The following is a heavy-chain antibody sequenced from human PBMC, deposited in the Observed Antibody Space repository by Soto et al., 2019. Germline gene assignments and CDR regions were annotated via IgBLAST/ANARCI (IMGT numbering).Heavy chain of an antibody. CDR2: IRPSGADT. J-gene: IGHJ4*02. Sequence: VQLLESGGGLVQPGESLTLSCAASGFTFINYAMSWVRQAPGKGLEWVSTIRPSGADTNYADSVKGRFTLSRDNSRGTLYLRMNSLRAEDTALYYCVKDSLITGNTEPFDSLGQGTLVTVSS. CDR1: GFTFINYA. D-gene: IGHD1-7*01. CDR3: VKDSLITGNTEPFDS. V-gene: IGHV3-23*01.